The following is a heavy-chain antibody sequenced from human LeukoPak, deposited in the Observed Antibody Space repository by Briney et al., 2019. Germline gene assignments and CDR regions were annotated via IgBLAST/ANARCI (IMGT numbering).Heavy chain of an antibody. CDR3: ARYSGSFSFDY. Sequence: PSETLSLICTVSGGSLSSYYWSWIRQPPGKGLEWIGYIYYSGSTNYNPSLKSRVTISVNSSKNQFSLKLSSVTAADTAVYYCARYSGSFSFDYWGQGTLVTVSS. J-gene: IGHJ4*02. CDR2: IYYSGST. CDR1: GGSLSSYY. V-gene: IGHV4-59*01. D-gene: IGHD1-26*01.